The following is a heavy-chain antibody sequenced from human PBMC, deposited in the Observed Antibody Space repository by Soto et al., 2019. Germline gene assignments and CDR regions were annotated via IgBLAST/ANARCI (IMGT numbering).Heavy chain of an antibody. CDR3: ARDFYASGSHDY. D-gene: IGHD3-10*01. J-gene: IGHJ4*02. V-gene: IGHV3-7*03. Sequence: GWSLRLSCTPSGFTFSSFCMTWVCQAPGKGLEWVANIKQDGSAIHYADPVRGRFTISRDNTRNSLYLQMNYLRAEDTAVYHCARDFYASGSHDYWGPGTLVTVSS. CDR1: GFTFSSFC. CDR2: IKQDGSAI.